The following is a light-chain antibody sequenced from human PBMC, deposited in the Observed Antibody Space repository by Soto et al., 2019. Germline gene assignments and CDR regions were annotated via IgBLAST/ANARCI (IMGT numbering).Light chain of an antibody. CDR2: DN. Sequence: QTVLTQPPSASGTPGLRVTFSCSGSSSNIGSNPVSWYQLLPGTAPKLLIYDNERPSGVPDRFSGSKSGTSASLAISGLQSDDEADYYCAAWDASLNGVVFGGGTKATVL. V-gene: IGLV1-44*01. CDR1: SSNIGSNP. J-gene: IGLJ2*01. CDR3: AAWDASLNGVV.